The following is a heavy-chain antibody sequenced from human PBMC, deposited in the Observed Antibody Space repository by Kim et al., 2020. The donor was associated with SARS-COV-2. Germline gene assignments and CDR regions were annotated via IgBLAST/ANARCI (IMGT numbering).Heavy chain of an antibody. D-gene: IGHD2-15*01. V-gene: IGHV3-48*03. CDR1: GFTFSRYE. CDR3: ARGNYCSGDTCYSGDY. Sequence: GGSLRLSCAASGFTFSRYEMNWVRQAPGKGLEWVSYISSSGDNIQYAASMRGRFTISRDNAQNSLYLQMNILRAEDSGVYYCARGNYCSGDTCYSGDYWGQGTLVTVSS. CDR2: ISSSGDNI. J-gene: IGHJ4*02.